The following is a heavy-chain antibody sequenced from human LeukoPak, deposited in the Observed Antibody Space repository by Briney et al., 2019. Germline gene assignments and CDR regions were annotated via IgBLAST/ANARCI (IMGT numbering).Heavy chain of an antibody. Sequence: GGSLRLSCAGSGFTFSNSWMGWVRQAPGKGLEWVANVQHIGGETYYVDSVKGRFTISRDNAKNSVYLQMNSLGADDTAVYYCARDRGRDHMVRGVPNWFDPWGQGTLVTVSS. CDR2: VQHIGGET. D-gene: IGHD3-10*01. V-gene: IGHV3-7*01. J-gene: IGHJ5*02. CDR1: GFTFSNSW. CDR3: ARDRGRDHMVRGVPNWFDP.